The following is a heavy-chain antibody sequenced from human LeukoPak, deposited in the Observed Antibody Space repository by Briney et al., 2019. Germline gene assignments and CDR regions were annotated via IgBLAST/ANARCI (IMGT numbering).Heavy chain of an antibody. CDR1: GYSFTSYW. CDR3: ARITTFTIFGVVKSYYYMDV. CDR2: IYPGDSDT. J-gene: IGHJ6*03. D-gene: IGHD3-3*01. V-gene: IGHV5-51*01. Sequence: EESLKISCKGSGYSFTSYWIGWVRQMPGKGLEWMGIIYPGDSDTRYSPSFQGQVTISADKSVSTAYLQRSSLKASDTAMYYCARITTFTIFGVVKSYYYMDVWGKGTTVTVSS.